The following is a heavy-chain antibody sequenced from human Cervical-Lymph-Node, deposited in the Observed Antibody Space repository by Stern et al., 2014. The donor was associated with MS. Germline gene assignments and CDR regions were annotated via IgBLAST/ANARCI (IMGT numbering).Heavy chain of an antibody. CDR3: AVNYGDYEYYFDY. CDR2: ISYDGSNK. Sequence: VHLVESGGGVVQPGRSLRLSCAASGFTFSSYAMHWVRQAPGKGLEWVAVISYDGSNKYYADSVKGRFTISRDNSKNTLYLQMNSLRAEDTAVYYCAVNYGDYEYYFDYWGQGTLVTVSS. J-gene: IGHJ4*02. V-gene: IGHV3-30*01. D-gene: IGHD4-17*01. CDR1: GFTFSSYA.